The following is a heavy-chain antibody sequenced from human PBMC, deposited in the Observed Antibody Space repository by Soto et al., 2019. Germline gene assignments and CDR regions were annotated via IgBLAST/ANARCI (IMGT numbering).Heavy chain of an antibody. V-gene: IGHV4-59*01. J-gene: IGHJ5*02. Sequence: PSETLSLTCTVSGGSISSYYWSWIRQPPGKGLEWIGYIYYSGSTNYNPSLKSRVTISVDTSKNQFPLKLSSVTAADTAVYYCARDRLTYYYDSSGYENWFDPWGQGTLVTVSS. D-gene: IGHD3-22*01. CDR2: IYYSGST. CDR3: ARDRLTYYYDSSGYENWFDP. CDR1: GGSISSYY.